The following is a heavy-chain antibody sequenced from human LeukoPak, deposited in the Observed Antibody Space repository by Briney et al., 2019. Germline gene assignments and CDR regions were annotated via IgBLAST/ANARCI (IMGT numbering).Heavy chain of an antibody. D-gene: IGHD3-22*01. Sequence: GGSLRLSCAASGFIFSSYGMHWVRQAPGKGLEWVAVIWYDGTNKYYADSVKGRFTISRDNSKNTLYLQMNSLRAEDTAVYYCAKGGLYMIVVVLDYWGQGTLVTVSS. V-gene: IGHV3-30*02. CDR3: AKGGLYMIVVVLDY. J-gene: IGHJ4*02. CDR1: GFIFSSYG. CDR2: IWYDGTNK.